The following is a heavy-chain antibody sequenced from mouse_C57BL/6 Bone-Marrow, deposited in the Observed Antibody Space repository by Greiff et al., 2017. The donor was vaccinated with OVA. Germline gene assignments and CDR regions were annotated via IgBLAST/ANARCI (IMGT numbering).Heavy chain of an antibody. V-gene: IGHV5-6*01. Sequence: EVMLVESGGDLVKPGGSLKLSCAASGFTFSSYGMSWVRQTPDKRLEWVATISSGGSYTYYPDSVKGRFTISRDNAKNTLYLQMSSMKSEDTAMYYCARRWFAYWGQGTLVTVSA. CDR1: GFTFSSYG. CDR2: ISSGGSYT. CDR3: ARRWFAY. J-gene: IGHJ3*01.